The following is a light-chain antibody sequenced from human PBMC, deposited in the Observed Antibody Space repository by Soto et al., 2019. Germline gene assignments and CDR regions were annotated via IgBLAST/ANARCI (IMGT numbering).Light chain of an antibody. J-gene: IGKJ2*01. Sequence: EIGLTQSPGTLSLSPGERATLSCRASQSVSSSYLAWYQQKHGKAPRLLIYGASSRATGIPDRFSGSGSGTDFTLTISRLEPEDFAVYYCQQYGSSPYTFGQGTKLEIK. CDR2: GAS. V-gene: IGKV3-20*01. CDR3: QQYGSSPYT. CDR1: QSVSSSY.